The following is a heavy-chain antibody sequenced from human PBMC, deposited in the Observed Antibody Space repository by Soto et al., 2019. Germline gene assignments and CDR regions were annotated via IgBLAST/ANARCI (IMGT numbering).Heavy chain of an antibody. CDR2: IYYSGST. Sequence: SETLSLTCTVSGGSISSYYWSWIRQPPGKGLEWIGYIYYSGSTNYNPSLKSRVTISVDTSKNQFSLKLSSVTAADTAVYYCARDDYSKRDYGMDVWGQGTTVTVPS. CDR1: GGSISSYY. D-gene: IGHD4-4*01. V-gene: IGHV4-59*01. J-gene: IGHJ6*02. CDR3: ARDDYSKRDYGMDV.